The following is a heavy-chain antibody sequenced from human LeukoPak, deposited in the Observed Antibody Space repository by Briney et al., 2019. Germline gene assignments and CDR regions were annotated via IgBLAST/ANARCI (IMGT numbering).Heavy chain of an antibody. CDR2: IYYSGST. V-gene: IGHV4-59*01. Sequence: SETLSLTCTVSGGSISSYYWSWIRQPPGRGLEWIGYIYYSGSTNYNPSLKSRVTMSVDTSNNQFSLKLTSVTAADTAVYYCARDSSGYYRIDYWGQGTLVTVSS. J-gene: IGHJ4*02. CDR1: GGSISSYY. D-gene: IGHD3-22*01. CDR3: ARDSSGYYRIDY.